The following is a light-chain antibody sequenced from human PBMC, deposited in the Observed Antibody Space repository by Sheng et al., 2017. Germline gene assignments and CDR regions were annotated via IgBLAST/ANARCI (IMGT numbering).Light chain of an antibody. CDR2: QDT. Sequence: SYEVTQPSSVSVSPGQTASITCSGDDLGNKYVCWYQQKPGQSPILLIYQDTKRPSGVPERFSGSNSGNTATLTISGTQAMDEADYYCQAWDRGTGRVFGPGTKVTVL. J-gene: IGLJ1*01. CDR3: QAWDRGTGRV. V-gene: IGLV3-1*01. CDR1: DLGNKY.